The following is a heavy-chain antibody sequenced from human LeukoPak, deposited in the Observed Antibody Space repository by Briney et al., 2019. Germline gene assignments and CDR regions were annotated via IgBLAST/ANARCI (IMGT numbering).Heavy chain of an antibody. CDR3: ATGRKRLDCSGGRCQRFLFGY. J-gene: IGHJ4*02. V-gene: IGHV1-8*01. D-gene: IGHD2-15*01. CDR2: MNPNSGNT. Sequence: ASVKVSCKASGYTFTSYDINWVRQATGQGLEWMGWMNPNSGNTGYAQKFQGRVTMTRNTSISTSYMELSSLRSEDTAVYYCATGRKRLDCSGGRCQRFLFGYWGQGTLVTVSS. CDR1: GYTFTSYD.